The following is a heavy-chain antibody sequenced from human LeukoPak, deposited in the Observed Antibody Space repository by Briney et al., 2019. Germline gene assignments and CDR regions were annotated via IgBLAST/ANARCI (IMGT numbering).Heavy chain of an antibody. Sequence: SETLSLTCTVSGGSISSYYWSWIRQPPGKGLEWIGSIYYSGSTYYNPSLKSRVTISVDTSKNQFSLKLSSVTAADTAVYYCASYDFWSGYPDYWGQGTLVTVSS. CDR2: IYYSGST. CDR1: GGSISSYY. J-gene: IGHJ4*02. V-gene: IGHV4-39*01. D-gene: IGHD3-3*01. CDR3: ASYDFWSGYPDY.